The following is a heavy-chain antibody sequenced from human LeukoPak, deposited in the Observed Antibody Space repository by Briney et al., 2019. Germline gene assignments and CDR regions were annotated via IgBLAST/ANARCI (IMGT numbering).Heavy chain of an antibody. CDR1: GYTFISYG. J-gene: IGHJ4*02. CDR2: ISVYNGNT. D-gene: IGHD5-18*01. Sequence: ASVKVSCKASGYTFISYGITWVRQAPGQGLEWMGWISVYNGNTNYAQKLQGRVTMTTDTSTSTAYMELRSLTSDDTAVYFRARDGYIYGSLDYWGQGTLVTVSS. V-gene: IGHV1-18*04. CDR3: ARDGYIYGSLDY.